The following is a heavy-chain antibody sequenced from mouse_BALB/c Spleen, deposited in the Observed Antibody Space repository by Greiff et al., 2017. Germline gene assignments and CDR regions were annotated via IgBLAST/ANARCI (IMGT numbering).Heavy chain of an antibody. CDR3: ASLYGNYVDWYFDV. V-gene: IGHV5-6*01. CDR1: GFTFSSYG. CDR2: ISSGGSYT. D-gene: IGHD2-1*01. J-gene: IGHJ1*01. Sequence: EVQGVESGGDLVKPGGSLKLSCAASGFTFSSYGMSWVRQTPDKRLEWVATISSGGSYTYYPDSVKGRFTISRDNAKNTLYLQMSSLKSEDTAMYYCASLYGNYVDWYFDVWGAGTTVTVSS.